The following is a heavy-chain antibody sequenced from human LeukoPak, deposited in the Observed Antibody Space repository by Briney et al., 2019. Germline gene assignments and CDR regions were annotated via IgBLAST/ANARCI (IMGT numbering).Heavy chain of an antibody. V-gene: IGHV3-23*01. CDR1: RFTFSNYA. D-gene: IGHD2-15*01. CDR2: ISGSGGST. Sequence: GGSLRLSCAVARFTFSNYAMSWVRQAPGKGLEWVSGISGSGGSTYYADSVKGRFTISRDNSKNTLYLQMNSLRAEDTAIYYCAKRYSADSWGQGTLVTVSS. CDR3: AKRYSADS. J-gene: IGHJ4*02.